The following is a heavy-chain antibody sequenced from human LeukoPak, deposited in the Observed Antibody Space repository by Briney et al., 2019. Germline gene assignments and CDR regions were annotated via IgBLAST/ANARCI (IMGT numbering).Heavy chain of an antibody. CDR2: IYSGGST. J-gene: IGHJ4*02. V-gene: IGHV3-66*01. D-gene: IGHD3-10*01. Sequence: GGSLRLSCAASGFTVSSNYMSWVRQAPGKGLEWVSVIYSGGSTYYADSVKGRFTISRDNSKNTLYLQMNSLRAEDTAVYYCARDNWVLRGSGXXXSGDYWGQGTLVTVSX. CDR1: GFTVSSNY. CDR3: ARDNWVLRGSGXXXSGDY.